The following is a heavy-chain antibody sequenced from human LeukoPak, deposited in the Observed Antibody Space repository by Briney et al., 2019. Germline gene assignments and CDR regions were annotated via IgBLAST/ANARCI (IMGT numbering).Heavy chain of an antibody. CDR1: GYPFIDYY. Sequence: ASVKVSCKASGYPFIDYYLHWVRQAPGQGLEWMGCINPNTGDTNSAQNFQGRVIMTRDTSITTAYMELSRLRSDDTAVYYCSREDYWGQGTLVTVSS. CDR2: INPNTGDT. J-gene: IGHJ4*02. CDR3: SREDY. V-gene: IGHV1-2*02.